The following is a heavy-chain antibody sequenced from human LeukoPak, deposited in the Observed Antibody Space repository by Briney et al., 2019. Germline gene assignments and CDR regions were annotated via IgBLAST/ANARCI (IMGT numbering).Heavy chain of an antibody. CDR3: ARGSPLRFLEWFPIDY. CDR1: GGTFSSYA. Sequence: ASVKVSCKASGGTFSSYAISWVRQAPGQGLEWMGGIIPIFGTANYAQKFQGRVTITADESTSTAYMELSSLRSEDTAVYYCARGSPLRFLEWFPIDYWGQGTLVTVSS. V-gene: IGHV1-69*13. D-gene: IGHD3-3*01. CDR2: IIPIFGTA. J-gene: IGHJ4*02.